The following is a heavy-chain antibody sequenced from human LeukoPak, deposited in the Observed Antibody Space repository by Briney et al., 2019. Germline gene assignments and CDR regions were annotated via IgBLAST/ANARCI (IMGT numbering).Heavy chain of an antibody. CDR1: GGSISSYY. CDR3: ARAGVAVAGSYYFDY. J-gene: IGHJ4*02. Sequence: SETLSLTCTVSGGSISSYYWSWIRQPAGKGLEWIGRIYTSGSINYNPSLKSRVTISVDKSKNQFSLKLSSVTAADTAVYYCARAGVAVAGSYYFDYWGQGTLVTVSS. V-gene: IGHV4-4*07. D-gene: IGHD6-19*01. CDR2: IYTSGSI.